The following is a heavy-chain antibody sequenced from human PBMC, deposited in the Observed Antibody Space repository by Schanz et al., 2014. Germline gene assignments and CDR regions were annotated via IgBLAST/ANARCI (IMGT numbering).Heavy chain of an antibody. D-gene: IGHD3-9*01. Sequence: QVQLVQSGAEVKKPGASVKVSCKASGYTFSSYGISWVRQAPGQGLEWMGWISAYNGNKKYPQKLQGRVTMTTDTSTSTAYMELRSLRSDDTAVYYCAKAEYDILTDSYSRLDPWGQGTLVTVSS. CDR1: GYTFSSYG. CDR3: AKAEYDILTDSYSRLDP. V-gene: IGHV1-18*01. J-gene: IGHJ5*02. CDR2: ISAYNGNK.